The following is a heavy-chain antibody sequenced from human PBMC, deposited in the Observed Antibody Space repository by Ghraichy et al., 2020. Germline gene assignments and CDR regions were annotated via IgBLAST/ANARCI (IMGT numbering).Heavy chain of an antibody. Sequence: GGSLRLSCAASGFTFSSYAMTWVRQAPGKGLEWVSSISGSGGDTYYADSVKGRFTISRYNSKNTLNLQMNSLRVEDTAVYYCAKATAVAGTAKSFDYWGQGTLVPVSP. D-gene: IGHD6-19*01. J-gene: IGHJ4*02. CDR2: ISGSGGDT. V-gene: IGHV3-23*01. CDR3: AKATAVAGTAKSFDY. CDR1: GFTFSSYA.